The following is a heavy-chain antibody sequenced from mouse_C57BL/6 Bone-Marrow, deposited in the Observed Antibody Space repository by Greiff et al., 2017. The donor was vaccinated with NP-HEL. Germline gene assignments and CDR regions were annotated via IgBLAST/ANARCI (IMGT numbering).Heavy chain of an antibody. CDR1: GFNIKDDY. J-gene: IGHJ2*01. CDR2: IDPENGDT. Sequence: VQLQQSGAELVRPGASVKLSCTASGFNIKDDYMHWVKQRPEQGLEWIGWIDPENGDTEYASKFQGKATITADTSSNTAYLQLSSLTSEDTAVYYCRGSHCDYWGQGTTLTVSS. D-gene: IGHD1-1*01. CDR3: RGSHCDY. V-gene: IGHV14-4*01.